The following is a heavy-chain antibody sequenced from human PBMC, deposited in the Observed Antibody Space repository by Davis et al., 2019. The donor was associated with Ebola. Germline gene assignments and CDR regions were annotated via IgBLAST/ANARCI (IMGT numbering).Heavy chain of an antibody. Sequence: PSETLSLTCAVYGGSLSGYCWSWIRQPPGKGLEWIGEINHSGRTNYKSSLKSRVTISVDTSKNQFSLKLSSVTAADTAVYYCARDRYCSSTSCYSNADAFDIWGQGTKVTVSS. CDR2: INHSGRT. D-gene: IGHD2-2*01. J-gene: IGHJ3*02. CDR1: GGSLSGYC. V-gene: IGHV4-34*01. CDR3: ARDRYCSSTSCYSNADAFDI.